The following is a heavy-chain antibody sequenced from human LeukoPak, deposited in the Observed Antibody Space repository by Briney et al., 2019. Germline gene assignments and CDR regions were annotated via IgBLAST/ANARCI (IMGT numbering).Heavy chain of an antibody. Sequence: GESLKISCKVSGYSFTNYWIGWVRQMPGKGLEWMGIIYPGDSDTRYSPSFQGQVTISADKSISTAYLQWSSLKASHTAMFYCARVSYDYIWGIIYYFDYWGQGTLVTVSS. D-gene: IGHD3-16*01. J-gene: IGHJ4*02. CDR3: ARVSYDYIWGIIYYFDY. CDR1: GYSFTNYW. CDR2: IYPGDSDT. V-gene: IGHV5-51*01.